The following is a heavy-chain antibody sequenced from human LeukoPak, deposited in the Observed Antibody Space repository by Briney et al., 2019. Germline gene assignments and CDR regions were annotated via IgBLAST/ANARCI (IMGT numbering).Heavy chain of an antibody. CDR1: GFTFSSYA. J-gene: IGHJ4*02. CDR3: ARDGYNYYFDY. D-gene: IGHD5-24*01. Sequence: GGSLRLSCAASGFTFSSYAMHWVRQAPGKGLEWVAVISYDGSNKYYADSVKGRFTTSRDNSKNTLYLQMNSLRAEDTAVYYCARDGYNYYFDYWGQGTLVTVSS. CDR2: ISYDGSNK. V-gene: IGHV3-30*01.